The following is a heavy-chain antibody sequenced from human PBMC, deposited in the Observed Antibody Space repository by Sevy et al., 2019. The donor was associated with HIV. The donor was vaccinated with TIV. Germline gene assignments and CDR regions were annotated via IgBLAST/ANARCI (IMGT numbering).Heavy chain of an antibody. J-gene: IGHJ5*02. CDR1: GFTFSSYA. V-gene: IGHV3-23*01. CDR2: ISGSGDST. CDR3: ANSAYSYGFSHWFDP. Sequence: GGSLRLSCAASGFTFSSYAMRWVRQAPGKGLEWVSAISGSGDSTYYADSVKGRFTISRDDSKNTLYLQMNGLSVEDTAVYYCANSAYSYGFSHWFDPWGQGTLVTVSS. D-gene: IGHD5-18*01.